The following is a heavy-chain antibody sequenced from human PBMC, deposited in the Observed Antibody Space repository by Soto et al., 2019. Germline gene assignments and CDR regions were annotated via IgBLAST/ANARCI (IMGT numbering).Heavy chain of an antibody. CDR2: ISDSGGIT. Sequence: EVQLVESGGGLVQSGGSLRLSCAASGVTLSIYSMKWVRQAPGKGLEWVAYISDSGGITHYADSVEGRFTISRDNADNSLSLQMNSLSVEDTAIYFCARAAGDSRGYDIFDVWGQGTKVTVS. CDR1: GVTLSIYS. D-gene: IGHD3-22*01. V-gene: IGHV3-48*04. CDR3: ARAAGDSRGYDIFDV. J-gene: IGHJ3*01.